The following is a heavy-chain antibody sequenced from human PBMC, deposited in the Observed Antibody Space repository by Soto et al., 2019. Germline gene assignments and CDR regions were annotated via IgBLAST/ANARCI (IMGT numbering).Heavy chain of an antibody. V-gene: IGHV3-30*18. CDR1: GFTFSSYG. CDR2: ISYDGSNK. J-gene: IGHJ6*02. CDR3: AKAKSPPPNFYYYYYYGMDV. Sequence: GGSLRLSCAASGFTFSSYGMHWVRQAPGKGLEWVAVISYDGSNKYYADSVKGRFTISRDNSKNTLYLQMNSLRAEDTAVYYCAKAKSPPPNFYYYYYYGMDVWGQGTTVTVSS.